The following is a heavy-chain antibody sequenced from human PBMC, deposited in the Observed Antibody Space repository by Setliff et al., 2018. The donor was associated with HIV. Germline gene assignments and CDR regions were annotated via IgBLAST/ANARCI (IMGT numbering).Heavy chain of an antibody. V-gene: IGHV4-61*02. CDR2: IYTSGST. D-gene: IGHD3-22*01. J-gene: IGHJ4*02. Sequence: SETLSLTCTVSGGSISSGSYYWSWIRQPAGKGLEWIGRIYTSGSTNYNPSLKSRVTISVDTSKNQFSLKLSSVTAADTAVYYCASPVSDITMIVVVHYWGQGTLVTVSS. CDR1: GGSISSGSYY. CDR3: ASPVSDITMIVVVHY.